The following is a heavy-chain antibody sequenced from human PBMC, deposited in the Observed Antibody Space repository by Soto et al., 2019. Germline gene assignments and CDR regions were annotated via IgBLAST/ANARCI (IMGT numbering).Heavy chain of an antibody. CDR3: ARGGYCSGGSCPLDAFDF. CDR1: GFTFSSYG. J-gene: IGHJ3*01. Sequence: QVQLVESGGGVVQPGRSLRLSCAASGFTFSSYGMYWVRQAPGKGLEWVALIWYDGSNKYHADSVKGRFTISRDNSKNTLYLQMNSLGAEDTAVYYCARGGYCSGGSCPLDAFDFWGQGTTVIVSS. CDR2: IWYDGSNK. V-gene: IGHV3-33*01. D-gene: IGHD2-15*01.